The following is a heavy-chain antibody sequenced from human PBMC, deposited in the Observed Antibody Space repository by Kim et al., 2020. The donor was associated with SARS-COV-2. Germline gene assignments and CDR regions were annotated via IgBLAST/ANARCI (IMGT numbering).Heavy chain of an antibody. J-gene: IGHJ6*02. Sequence: QGRVTMTRDTSTSTVYMELSSLRSEDTAVYYCARERIAAAGSSYYGMDVWGQGTTVTVSS. V-gene: IGHV1-46*01. D-gene: IGHD6-13*01. CDR3: ARERIAAAGSSYYGMDV.